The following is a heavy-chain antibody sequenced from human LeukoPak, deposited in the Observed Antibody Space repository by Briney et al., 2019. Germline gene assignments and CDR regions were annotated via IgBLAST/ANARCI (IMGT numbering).Heavy chain of an antibody. CDR1: GFTFSSFA. V-gene: IGHV3-30*04. D-gene: IGHD2-2*01. CDR3: ARAGVGAPAASHFDY. Sequence: GRSLRLSCAASGFTFSSFAMHWVRQAPGKGLQWVAVISNDGSIEYYGDSMKGRFTISRDNSKNTLHLEMDSLRPEDTALYYCARAGVGAPAASHFDYWGHGTLVTVSS. CDR2: ISNDGSIE. J-gene: IGHJ4*01.